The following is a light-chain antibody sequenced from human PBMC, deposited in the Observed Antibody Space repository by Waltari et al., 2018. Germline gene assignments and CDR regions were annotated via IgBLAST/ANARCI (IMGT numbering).Light chain of an antibody. CDR2: DAS. J-gene: IGKJ2*03. Sequence: EIVMTQSPGTLSVSPGERATLFCRSSQSVGPNLPWFQHKPGQVPRLLIYDASVWAPGVPARFSGGGSGTEFTLTISRLQSEDFAVYYCQQYNYWPPDSFGQGTKLEIK. CDR3: QQYNYWPPDS. CDR1: QSVGPN. V-gene: IGKV3-15*01.